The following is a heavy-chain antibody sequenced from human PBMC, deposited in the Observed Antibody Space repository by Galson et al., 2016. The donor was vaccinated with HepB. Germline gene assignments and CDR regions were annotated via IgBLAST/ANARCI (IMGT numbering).Heavy chain of an antibody. D-gene: IGHD3-9*01. V-gene: IGHV3-48*01. J-gene: IGHJ4*02. Sequence: SLRLSCAASGFTFSVYGMSWVRQAPGKGLEWVAHIGSSPPTPYYADSVKGRFTISKNSAQDSLYLEMNSLGAEDAAVYYCARGRSVGPTWLYFDYWGQGALVTVSS. CDR1: GFTFSVYG. CDR2: IGSSPPTP. CDR3: ARGRSVGPTWLYFDY.